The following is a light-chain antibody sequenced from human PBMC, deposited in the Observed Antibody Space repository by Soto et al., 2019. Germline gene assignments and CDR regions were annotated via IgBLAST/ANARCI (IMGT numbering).Light chain of an antibody. J-gene: IGLJ1*01. V-gene: IGLV1-51*02. CDR2: ENN. Sequence: QSVLTQPPSVSAAPGQKVTISCSGSSSNIGNNYVSWYQQLPGAAPKLLIYENNKRPSGIPDRFSGSKSGTSATLGITGLQTGDEADYHCGTWDSSLSAGVFGTGTKVNVL. CDR1: SSNIGNNY. CDR3: GTWDSSLSAGV.